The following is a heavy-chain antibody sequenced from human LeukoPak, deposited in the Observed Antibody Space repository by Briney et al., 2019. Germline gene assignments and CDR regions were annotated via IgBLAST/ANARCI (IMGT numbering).Heavy chain of an antibody. CDR1: GYSFTSYW. CDR3: ARHPLGYCSSTSCYPTAWYFDL. CDR2: IYLSDSHT. Sequence: GGSLKISCKGSGYSFTSYWIGWVRQMPGKGLEWVGIIYLSDSHTRYSPYFQGQVTISADKSISTASLQWSSLKASDTAMYYCARHPLGYCSSTSCYPTAWYFDLWGRGTLVTVSS. D-gene: IGHD2-2*01. J-gene: IGHJ2*01. V-gene: IGHV5-51*01.